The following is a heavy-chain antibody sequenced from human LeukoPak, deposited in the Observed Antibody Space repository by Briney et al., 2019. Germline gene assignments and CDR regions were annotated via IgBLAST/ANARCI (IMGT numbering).Heavy chain of an antibody. D-gene: IGHD1/OR15-1a*01. J-gene: IGHJ4*01. V-gene: IGHV4-39*01. CDR2: INYSGTT. Sequence: PSETLSLTCTVSSGSFSSSSYFCGWIRQPPGVRLEWIATINYSGTTYYNPSLKSRVTTAEDTSNNQFFLKLSCVAAADTAVYYCARLRGGEQRWGDWGQGALATVSS. CDR3: ARLRGGEQRWGD. CDR1: SGSFSSSSYF.